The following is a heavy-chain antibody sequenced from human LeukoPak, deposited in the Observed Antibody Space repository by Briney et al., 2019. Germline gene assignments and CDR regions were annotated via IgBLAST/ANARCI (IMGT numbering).Heavy chain of an antibody. D-gene: IGHD1-26*01. J-gene: IGHJ4*02. CDR1: GGSISSYY. CDR3: ASGRPLGFDY. CDR2: IYYSGTT. V-gene: IGHV4-59*01. Sequence: TSETLSLTCTVSGGSISSYYWSWIRQPPGKGLEWIGYIYYSGTTNYNPSLKSRVTISVDTSKNQFSLKLSSVTAADTAVYYCASGRPLGFDYWGQGALVTVSS.